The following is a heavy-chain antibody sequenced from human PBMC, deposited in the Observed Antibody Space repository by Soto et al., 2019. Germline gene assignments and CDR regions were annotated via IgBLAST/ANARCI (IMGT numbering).Heavy chain of an antibody. CDR3: AIQPEVRPGGYFEL. J-gene: IGHJ2*01. V-gene: IGHV3-30*03. Sequence: QVQLVESGGGVVQPGRSLRLSCAASGFTFSSYGMHWVRQAPGKGLEWVAVISYDGSNKYYADSVKGRFTISRNNSKNTLYLQMNSLRAEDTAVYYCAIQPEVRPGGYFELWGRGTLVTVSS. CDR2: ISYDGSNK. D-gene: IGHD1-1*01. CDR1: GFTFSSYG.